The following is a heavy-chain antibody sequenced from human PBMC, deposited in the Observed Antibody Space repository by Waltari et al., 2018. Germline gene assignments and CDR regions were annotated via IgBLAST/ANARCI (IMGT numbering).Heavy chain of an antibody. D-gene: IGHD3-9*01. Sequence: EVQLLESGGGLVQPGGSLRLSCAASGFTFTSFAMSWVRQAPGRGLEWVSVIYGGASSTYYGDSVKGRFTISRDNSKSSLFLQMNSLKVEDTAVYYCARGGDWLTDWGQGTLVTVSS. CDR1: GFTFTSFA. V-gene: IGHV3-23*03. J-gene: IGHJ4*02. CDR2: IYGGASST. CDR3: ARGGDWLTD.